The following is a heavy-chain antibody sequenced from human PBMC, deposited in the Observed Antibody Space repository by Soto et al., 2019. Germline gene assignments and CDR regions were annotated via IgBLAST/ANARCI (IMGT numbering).Heavy chain of an antibody. CDR1: RYSFPTYA. Sequence: QVPLVQSGAEVKKPGASVKVSCKASRYSFPTYAIHWVRQAPGQRLQWMGWINTVNGNTHYSQKFQGRVTITRDSSASTVYMELSSLKSEDTTLYCCACGRGSMFDPWGQGTMVTVCS. D-gene: IGHD3-16*01. CDR3: ACGRGSMFDP. V-gene: IGHV1-3*04. CDR2: INTVNGNT. J-gene: IGHJ5*02.